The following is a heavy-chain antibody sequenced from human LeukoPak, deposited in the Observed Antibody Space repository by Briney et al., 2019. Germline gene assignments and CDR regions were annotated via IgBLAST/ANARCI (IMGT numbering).Heavy chain of an antibody. CDR1: GYTFTGYY. V-gene: IGHV1-2*02. CDR3: ARGYSGTYTDYFDP. Sequence: GASVKVSCKASGYTFTGYYMHWVRQAPGLGLEWMGWINPNSGDTNYAQQFQGRVTMTRDTSITTAYIELSRLRFDDTAVYYCARGYSGTYTDYFDPWGQGTPDTVSS. D-gene: IGHD1-26*01. J-gene: IGHJ5*02. CDR2: INPNSGDT.